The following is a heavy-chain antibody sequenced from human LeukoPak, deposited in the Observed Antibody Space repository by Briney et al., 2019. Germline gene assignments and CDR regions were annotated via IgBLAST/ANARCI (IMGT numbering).Heavy chain of an antibody. CDR1: GGSISSYY. CDR2: IYYSGST. V-gene: IGHV4-59*08. D-gene: IGHD2-8*01. J-gene: IGHJ5*02. Sequence: PSETLSLTCTVSGGSISSYYWSWIRQPPGKGLEWIGYIYYSGSTNYNPSLKSRVTISVDTSKNQFSLKLSSVTAADTAVYYCARPRYRTNGVCSGGFDPWGQGTLVTVSS. CDR3: ARPRYRTNGVCSGGFDP.